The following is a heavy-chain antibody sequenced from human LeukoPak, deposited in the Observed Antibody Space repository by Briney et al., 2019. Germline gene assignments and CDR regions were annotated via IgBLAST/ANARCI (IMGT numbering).Heavy chain of an antibody. D-gene: IGHD2-21*02. CDR1: GFTFSSYG. J-gene: IGHJ4*02. Sequence: GGSLRLSCAASGFTFSSYGMHWVRQAPGKGLEWVASLYYDGSNQNYADSVKGRFTISRDNSKSTLYLQMNNLRTDDTAVYYCAKDCGGDCQVYKWGQGSLVTVSS. V-gene: IGHV3-30*02. CDR3: AKDCGGDCQVYK. CDR2: LYYDGSNQ.